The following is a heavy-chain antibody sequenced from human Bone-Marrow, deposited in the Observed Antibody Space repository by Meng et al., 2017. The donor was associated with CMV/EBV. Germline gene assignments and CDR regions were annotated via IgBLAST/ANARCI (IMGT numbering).Heavy chain of an antibody. Sequence: ASVKVSCKASGYTFTSYGISWVRQAPGQGLEWMGWISAYNGNTNYAQKPQGRVTMTTDTSTSTAYMELRSLRSDDTAVYYCARDDRTTYYDFWSGGSGMDVWGQGTTVTVSS. CDR3: ARDDRTTYYDFWSGGSGMDV. CDR1: GYTFTSYG. CDR2: ISAYNGNT. D-gene: IGHD3-3*01. J-gene: IGHJ6*02. V-gene: IGHV1-18*01.